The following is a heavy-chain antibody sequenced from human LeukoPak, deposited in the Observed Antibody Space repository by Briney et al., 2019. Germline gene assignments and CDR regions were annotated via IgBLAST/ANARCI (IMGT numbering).Heavy chain of an antibody. D-gene: IGHD3-10*01. CDR2: ISGSGGST. V-gene: IGHV3-23*01. CDR3: AKDEDGSGSFGY. CDR1: GFTFSNYA. J-gene: IGHJ4*02. Sequence: GGSLRLSCAASGFTFSNYAMTWVRQAPGKGLEWVSSISGSGGSTYYTDSVKGRFTISRDNPRSTVYLQMTSLRVEDTAVYYCAKDEDGSGSFGYWGQGTVVTVSS.